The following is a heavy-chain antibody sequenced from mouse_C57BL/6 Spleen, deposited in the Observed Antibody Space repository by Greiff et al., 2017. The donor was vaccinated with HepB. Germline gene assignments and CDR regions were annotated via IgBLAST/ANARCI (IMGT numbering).Heavy chain of an antibody. CDR3: ARYDGNYAWFAY. CDR1: GFTFTDYY. J-gene: IGHJ3*01. Sequence: EVQRVESGGGLVQPGGSLSLSCAASGFTFTDYYMSWVRQPPGKALEWLGFIRNKANGYTTEYSASVKGRFTISRDNSRSILYLQMNALRAEDSATYYCARYDGNYAWFAYWGQGTLVTVSA. CDR2: IRNKANGYTT. V-gene: IGHV7-3*01. D-gene: IGHD2-1*01.